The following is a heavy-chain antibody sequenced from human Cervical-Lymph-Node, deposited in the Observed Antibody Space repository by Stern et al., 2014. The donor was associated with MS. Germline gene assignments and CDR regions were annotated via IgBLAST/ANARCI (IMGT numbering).Heavy chain of an antibody. CDR3: ARIRPMGSGYDSDAFDI. J-gene: IGHJ3*02. CDR1: GFSLSNARMG. D-gene: IGHD5-12*01. V-gene: IGHV2-26*01. Sequence: QVTLRESGPVLVKPTETLTLTCTVSGFSLSNARMGVSWIRQPPGKALEWLAPLFSNDEKSYSTSLKSRLTISKDTSKSQVVLTMTNMDPVDTATYYCARIRPMGSGYDSDAFDIWGQGTMVTVSS. CDR2: LFSNDEK.